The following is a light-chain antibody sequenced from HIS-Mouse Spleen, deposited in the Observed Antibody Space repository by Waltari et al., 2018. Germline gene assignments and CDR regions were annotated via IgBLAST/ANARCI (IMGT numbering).Light chain of an antibody. CDR1: SSDFGGYNY. J-gene: IGLJ2*01. CDR2: DVS. V-gene: IGLV2-11*01. CDR3: CSYAGSYTLV. Sequence: QSALTQPRSVSGSPGQSVTISCTGTSSDFGGYNYGSWYQQHPGKAPKLIIYDVSKRPSGVPDRFSGSKSGNTASLTISGLQAEDEADYYCCSYAGSYTLVFGGGTKLTVL.